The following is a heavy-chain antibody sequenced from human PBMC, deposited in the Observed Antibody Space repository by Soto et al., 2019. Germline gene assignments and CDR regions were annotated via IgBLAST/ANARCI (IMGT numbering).Heavy chain of an antibody. V-gene: IGHV3-74*01. Sequence: GGSLRLSCVASGFIFSNCWMYWVRQAPGMGQVWVSHINSDGSYTTYADSVKGRFTISRDNAKNTLYLQMNSLRAEDTAVYYCVRAIGHYGMDVWGRGTTVTVSS. D-gene: IGHD3-22*01. J-gene: IGHJ6*02. CDR2: INSDGSYT. CDR1: GFIFSNCW. CDR3: VRAIGHYGMDV.